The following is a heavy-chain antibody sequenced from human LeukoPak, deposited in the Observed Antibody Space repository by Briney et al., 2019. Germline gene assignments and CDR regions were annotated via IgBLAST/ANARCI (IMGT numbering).Heavy chain of an antibody. CDR1: GYTFTSYD. CDR3: ASPCGSGLHYYGMDV. Sequence: ASVKVSCKASGYTFTSYDINWVRQATGQGLEWMGWMNPNSGNTGYAQKFQGRVTMTRNTSISTAYMELSSLRSEDTAVYYCASPCGSGLHYYGMDVWGQGTTVTVSS. D-gene: IGHD3-10*01. J-gene: IGHJ6*02. V-gene: IGHV1-8*01. CDR2: MNPNSGNT.